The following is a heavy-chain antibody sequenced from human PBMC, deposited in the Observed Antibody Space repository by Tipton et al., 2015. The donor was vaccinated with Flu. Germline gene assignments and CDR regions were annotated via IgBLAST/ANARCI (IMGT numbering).Heavy chain of an antibody. J-gene: IGHJ6*02. CDR3: ARESPAIYAMDV. CDR2: ISGSGSTI. CDR1: GFTFSSYE. Sequence: SLRLSCAASGFTFSSYEMNWVRQAPGKGLEWVSYISGSGSTIYYADSAKGRFTISRDNDENSLFLQMNSLRAEDTAVYYCARESPAIYAMDVWGQGTTVTVSS. V-gene: IGHV3-48*03.